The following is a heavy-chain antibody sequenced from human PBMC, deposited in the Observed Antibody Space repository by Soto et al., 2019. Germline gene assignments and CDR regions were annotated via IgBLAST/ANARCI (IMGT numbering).Heavy chain of an antibody. Sequence: EVQLVESGGGLVQPGGSLRLSCAASGFTFNTYSMNWVRQAPGKGLEWVSYISSSSNTISYADSVKGRFTISRDNAKNSLYLQTNSLRDEDTAVYYCARRAPRGCFACWGQGTLVTVSS. D-gene: IGHD3-16*01. J-gene: IGHJ4*02. CDR2: ISSSSNTI. CDR1: GFTFNTYS. CDR3: ARRAPRGCFAC. V-gene: IGHV3-48*02.